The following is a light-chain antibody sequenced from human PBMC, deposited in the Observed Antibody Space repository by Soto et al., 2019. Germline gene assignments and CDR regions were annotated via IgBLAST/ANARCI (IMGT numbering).Light chain of an antibody. J-gene: IGKJ5*01. V-gene: IGKV3-20*01. Sequence: IGLTQSPSIDLFSPAIIANLSCRASQAISSSSLAWYQQKGGQAPRLLIYGASSRATGIPDRFSGTGSGTDFTLTISRLEPEDFAVFYCQQYGNSPITCGQETRLEIK. CDR1: QAISSSS. CDR2: GAS. CDR3: QQYGNSPIT.